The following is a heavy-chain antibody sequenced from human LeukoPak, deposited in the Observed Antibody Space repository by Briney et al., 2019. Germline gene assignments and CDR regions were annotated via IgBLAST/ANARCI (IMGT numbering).Heavy chain of an antibody. D-gene: IGHD3-22*01. CDR2: INHSGST. Sequence: PSETLSLTCAVYGGSFSGYYWSWIRQPPGKGLEWIGEINHSGSTNYNPSLKSRVTISVDTSKNQFSLKLSSVTAADTAVYYCARGRHYYDSSGYYYDYWGQGTPVTVSS. V-gene: IGHV4-34*01. CDR1: GGSFSGYY. CDR3: ARGRHYYDSSGYYYDY. J-gene: IGHJ4*02.